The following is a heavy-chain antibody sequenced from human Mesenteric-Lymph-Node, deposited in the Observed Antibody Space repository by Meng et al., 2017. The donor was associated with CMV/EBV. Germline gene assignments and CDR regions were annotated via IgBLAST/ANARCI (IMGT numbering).Heavy chain of an antibody. CDR2: IYYSGST. CDR3: ARGYCSSTSCLLGDHPYNWFDP. Sequence: GSLRLSCTVSGGSISSYYWSWIRQPPGKGLEWIGYIYYSGSTNYNPSLKSRVTISVDTSKNQFSLKLSSVTAADTAVYYCARGYCSSTSCLLGDHPYNWFDPWGQGTLVTVSS. CDR1: GGSISSYY. J-gene: IGHJ5*02. D-gene: IGHD2-2*01. V-gene: IGHV4-59*01.